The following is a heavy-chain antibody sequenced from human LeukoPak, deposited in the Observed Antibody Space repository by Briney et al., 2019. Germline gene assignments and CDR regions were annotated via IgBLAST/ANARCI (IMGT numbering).Heavy chain of an antibody. CDR1: VFTFSSYA. CDR2: ISSNGGST. V-gene: IGHV3-64*01. CDR3: ERDWGAYGSGSYYPPAY. Sequence: GGSLRLSCAASVFTFSSYAMYCVRQAPGKGLEYVSAISSNGGSTYYANSVKGRFTISRDNSKNTLYLQMGSLRAEDMAVYYCERDWGAYGSGSYYPPAYWGQGTLVTVSS. D-gene: IGHD3-10*01. J-gene: IGHJ4*02.